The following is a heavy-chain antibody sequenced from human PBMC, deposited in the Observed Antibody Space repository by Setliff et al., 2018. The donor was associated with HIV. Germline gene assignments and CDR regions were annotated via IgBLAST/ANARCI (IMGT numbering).Heavy chain of an antibody. J-gene: IGHJ6*02. Sequence: SETLSLTCAVYGGSFSGYYWSWIRQPPGKGLEWIGEINHSGSTNYNPSLKSRVTISIDTSKNQFSLKLKSVTAADAAVYYCARVPSCADAWCYMYYYYYYGMDVWGQGTTVTVSS. D-gene: IGHD2-8*02. CDR1: GGSFSGYY. CDR3: ARVPSCADAWCYMYYYYYYGMDV. V-gene: IGHV4-34*01. CDR2: INHSGST.